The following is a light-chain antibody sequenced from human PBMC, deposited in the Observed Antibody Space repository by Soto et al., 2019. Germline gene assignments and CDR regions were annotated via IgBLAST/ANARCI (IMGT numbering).Light chain of an antibody. CDR2: EVT. CDR3: RSYPSSNTRV. J-gene: IGLJ1*01. V-gene: IGLV2-14*01. Sequence: QSALTQPASVSASPGQSITISCTGTSSDVGGHNYVSWYQQHPGKAPQLMIYEVTNRPSGVSNRFSGSKSGNTASLTISGLQAEDEADYYCRSYPSSNTRVFGTGTKLTVL. CDR1: SSDVGGHNY.